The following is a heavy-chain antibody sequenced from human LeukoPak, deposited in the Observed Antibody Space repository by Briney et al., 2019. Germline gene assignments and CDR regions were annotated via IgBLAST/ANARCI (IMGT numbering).Heavy chain of an antibody. CDR2: ISGSGGAT. Sequence: GGSLRLSCAASGFTFSSYSINWVRQAPGRGLEWVSTISGSGGATYYADSVKGRFTISRDNSKNTLDLQMNSLRAEDTAVYYCAKGGRYDFWSGYYFYFDYWGQGTLVTVSS. CDR1: GFTFSSYS. D-gene: IGHD3-3*01. V-gene: IGHV3-23*01. J-gene: IGHJ4*02. CDR3: AKGGRYDFWSGYYFYFDY.